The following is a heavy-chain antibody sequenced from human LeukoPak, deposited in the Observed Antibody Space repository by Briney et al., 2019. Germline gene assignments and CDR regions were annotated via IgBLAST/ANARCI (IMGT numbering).Heavy chain of an antibody. Sequence: GRSLRLSCAASGFTFDAYAMHGGRPAPGKGLGWVSGLCWDSGSIGYADSVKGRFTISRDNAKNSQYLQMNSLRAEDTVLYYCAKDRGSSGWSTTLYYYYGMDVWGQGTTVTVSS. D-gene: IGHD6-19*01. V-gene: IGHV3-9*01. CDR3: AKDRGSSGWSTTLYYYYGMDV. J-gene: IGHJ6*02. CDR1: GFTFDAYA. CDR2: LCWDSGSI.